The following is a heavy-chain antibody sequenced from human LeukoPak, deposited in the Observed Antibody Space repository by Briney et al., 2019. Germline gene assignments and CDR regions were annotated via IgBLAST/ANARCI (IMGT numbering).Heavy chain of an antibody. V-gene: IGHV3-20*04. CDR3: AKTRGSYFDY. D-gene: IGHD1-26*01. Sequence: GGSLRLSCAVSGFTFDDYGVSWVRQAPGKGLEWVSGIDWNGGSTGYADSVKGRFTISRDNSKNTLYLQMNSLRAEDTAVYYCAKTRGSYFDYWGQGTLVTVSS. CDR1: GFTFDDYG. CDR2: IDWNGGST. J-gene: IGHJ4*02.